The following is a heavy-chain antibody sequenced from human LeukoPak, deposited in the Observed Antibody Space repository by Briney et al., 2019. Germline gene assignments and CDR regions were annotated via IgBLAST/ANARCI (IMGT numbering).Heavy chain of an antibody. CDR2: IYHSGST. D-gene: IGHD5-12*01. V-gene: IGHV4-30-2*01. J-gene: IGHJ4*02. Sequence: SQTLSLTCAVSGDSISSGGYSWSWIRQPPGKGLEWIGYIYHSGSTYYSPSLQSRVTISVDRSKNQFSLKLSSVTAADTAVYYCASTLRDYFDYWGQGTLVTVSS. CDR3: ASTLRDYFDY. CDR1: GDSISSGGYS.